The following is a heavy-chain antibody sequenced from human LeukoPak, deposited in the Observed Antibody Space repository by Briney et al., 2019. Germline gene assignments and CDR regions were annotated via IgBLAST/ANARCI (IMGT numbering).Heavy chain of an antibody. CDR1: GYTLTSYA. D-gene: IGHD6-13*01. V-gene: IGHV1-3*01. CDR3: ARDSSRVHYYYGMDV. J-gene: IGHJ6*02. CDR2: INAGNGNT. Sequence: ASVKVSCKASGYTLTSYAMHWVRQAPGQRLEWMGWINAGNGNTKYSQKFQGRVTITRDTSASTAYMELSSLRSEDTAVYYCARDSSRVHYYYGMDVWGQGTTVTVSS.